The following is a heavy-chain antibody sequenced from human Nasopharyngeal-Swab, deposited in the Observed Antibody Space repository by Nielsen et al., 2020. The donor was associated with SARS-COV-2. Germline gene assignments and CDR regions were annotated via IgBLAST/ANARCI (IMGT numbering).Heavy chain of an antibody. CDR2: IKQDGSEK. V-gene: IGHV3-7*03. D-gene: IGHD3-16*02. CDR1: GFSFSTYW. CDR3: ARQGVFVPAYFHQYYMDV. Sequence: GGSLRLSCAASGFSFSTYWMTWVRQAPGKGLKWVANIKQDGSEKYYVDSVKGRFTVSRDNPKNLLYLQVNSLRAEDTVVYYCARQGVFVPAYFHQYYMDVWGKGTTVTVSS. J-gene: IGHJ6*03.